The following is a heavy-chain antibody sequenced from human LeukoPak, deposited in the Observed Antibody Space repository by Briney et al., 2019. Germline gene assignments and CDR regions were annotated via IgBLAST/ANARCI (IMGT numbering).Heavy chain of an antibody. V-gene: IGHV1-69*13. CDR1: GGTFSSYA. CDR3: AGVAARSYYYYYMDV. Sequence: SVKASCKASGGTFSSYAISWVRQAPGQGLEWMGGIIPIFGTANYAQKFQGRVTITADESTSTAYMELSSLRSEDTAVYYCAGVAARSYYYYYMDVWGKGTTVTVSS. D-gene: IGHD6-6*01. CDR2: IIPIFGTA. J-gene: IGHJ6*03.